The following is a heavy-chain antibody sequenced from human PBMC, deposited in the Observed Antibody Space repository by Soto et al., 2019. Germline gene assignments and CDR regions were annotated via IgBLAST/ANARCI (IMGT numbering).Heavy chain of an antibody. Sequence: GGSLRLSSAPSGFTFRTYGMHWVRQAPDKGLEWVAVIWYDGSNQYYADSVKGRFTISRDNSKNMLYLQMNSLRAEDTAVYYCARDLGAFNYGSAYFDYWGQGTPVTVSS. D-gene: IGHD3-10*01. CDR2: IWYDGSNQ. CDR3: ARDLGAFNYGSAYFDY. CDR1: GFTFRTYG. V-gene: IGHV3-33*01. J-gene: IGHJ4*02.